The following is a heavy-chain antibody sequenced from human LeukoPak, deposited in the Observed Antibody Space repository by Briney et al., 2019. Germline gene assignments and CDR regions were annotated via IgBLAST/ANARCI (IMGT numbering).Heavy chain of an antibody. V-gene: IGHV3-74*01. CDR1: GFTFSSFW. J-gene: IGHJ4*02. CDR2: INSDGSST. D-gene: IGHD5-24*01. Sequence: PGGSLRLSCAASGFTFSSFWMHWVRQAPGKGLVWVSRINSDGSSTSYADSVKGRFTISRDNSKNTLYLQMNSLRAEDTAVYYCAKNGVRDQAPVSYYFDYWGQGTLVTVSS. CDR3: AKNGVRDQAPVSYYFDY.